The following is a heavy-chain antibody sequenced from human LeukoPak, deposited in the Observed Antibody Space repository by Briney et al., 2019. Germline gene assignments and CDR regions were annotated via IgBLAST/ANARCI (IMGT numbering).Heavy chain of an antibody. CDR2: ISYDGSNK. D-gene: IGHD3-10*01. CDR3: ARMNFVRHYYYALPLYYYYGMDV. Sequence: PGGSLRLSCAASGFTFSSYAMHWVRQAPGKGLEWVAVISYDGSNKYYADSVKGRFTISRDNSKNTLYLQMNSLRAEDTAVYYCARMNFVRHYYYALPLYYYYGMDVWGQGTTVTVSS. CDR1: GFTFSSYA. J-gene: IGHJ6*02. V-gene: IGHV3-30-3*01.